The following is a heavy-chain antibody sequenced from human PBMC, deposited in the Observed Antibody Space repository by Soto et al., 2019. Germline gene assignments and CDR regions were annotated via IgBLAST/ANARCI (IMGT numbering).Heavy chain of an antibody. CDR1: GFTFSSYS. Sequence: GGSLRLSCAASGFTFSSYSMNWVRQAQGKGLEWVSYISSSSSTIYYADSVKGRFIISRDISKNNLYLQMNILRAEDTAVYYCHGYGYWGQGTLVTVSS. J-gene: IGHJ4*02. D-gene: IGHD5-12*01. V-gene: IGHV3-48*04. CDR2: ISSSSSTI. CDR3: HGYGY.